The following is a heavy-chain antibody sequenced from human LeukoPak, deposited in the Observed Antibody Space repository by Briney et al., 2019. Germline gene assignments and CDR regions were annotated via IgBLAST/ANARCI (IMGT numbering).Heavy chain of an antibody. Sequence: GESLKISCKGSGYSFTSYWISWVRQMPGKGLEWMGRIDPSDSYTNYSPSFQGHVTISADKSISTAYLQWSSLKASDTAMYYCVRHIISSGWYGGVDYWGQGTLVTVSS. CDR1: GYSFTSYW. CDR2: IDPSDSYT. V-gene: IGHV5-10-1*01. D-gene: IGHD6-19*01. J-gene: IGHJ4*02. CDR3: VRHIISSGWYGGVDY.